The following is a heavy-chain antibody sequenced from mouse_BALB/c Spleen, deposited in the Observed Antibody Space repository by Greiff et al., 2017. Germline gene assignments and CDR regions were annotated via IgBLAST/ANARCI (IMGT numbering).Heavy chain of an antibody. D-gene: IGHD1-1*01. CDR1: GYTFTSYW. J-gene: IGHJ2*01. V-gene: IGHV1-7*01. Sequence: VKLVESGAELAKPGASVKMSCKASGYTFTSYWMHWVKQRPGQGLEWIGYINPSTGYTEYNQKFKDKATLTADKSSSTAYMQLSSLTSEDSAVYYCARHYGSSSTVFDDWGQGTTLTVSS. CDR3: ARHYGSSSTVFDD. CDR2: INPSTGYT.